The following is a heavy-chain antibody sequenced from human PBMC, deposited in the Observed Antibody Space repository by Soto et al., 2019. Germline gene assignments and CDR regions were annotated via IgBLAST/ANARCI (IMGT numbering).Heavy chain of an antibody. CDR3: ARDREYYYGSGHRYNWFDP. CDR2: ISSNGGST. Sequence: GGFLSLSCAASGFTFSSYAMHWVRQAPGKGLEYVSAISSNGGSTYYANSVKGRFTISRDNSKNTLYLQMGSLRAEDMAVYYCARDREYYYGSGHRYNWFDPWGQGTLVTVSS. CDR1: GFTFSSYA. J-gene: IGHJ5*02. V-gene: IGHV3-64*01. D-gene: IGHD3-10*01.